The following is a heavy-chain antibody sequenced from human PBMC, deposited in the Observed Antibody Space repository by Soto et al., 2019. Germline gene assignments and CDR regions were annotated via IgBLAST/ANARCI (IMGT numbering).Heavy chain of an antibody. Sequence: SETLSLTCTVSGGSISSGGYYWSWIRQHPGKGLEWIGYIYYSGSTYYNPSLKSRVTISVDTSKNQFSLKLSSVTAADTAVYYCAREGWYGDYESPTFHVNYYYYGMDVWGQGTTVTVSS. D-gene: IGHD4-17*01. CDR3: AREGWYGDYESPTFHVNYYYYGMDV. CDR1: GGSISSGGYY. CDR2: IYYSGST. J-gene: IGHJ6*02. V-gene: IGHV4-31*03.